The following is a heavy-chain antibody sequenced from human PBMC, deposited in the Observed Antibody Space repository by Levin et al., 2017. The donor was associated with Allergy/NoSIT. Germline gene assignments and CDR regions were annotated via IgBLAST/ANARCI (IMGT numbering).Heavy chain of an antibody. Sequence: SETLSLTCAVYGGSFSGYYWSWIRQPPGKGLEWIGEINHSGSTNYNPSLKSRVTISVDTSKNQFSLKLSSVTAADTAVYYCARPHRVVPAAMPKRLGWYFDLWGRGTLVTVSS. CDR1: GGSFSGYY. V-gene: IGHV4-34*01. CDR3: ARPHRVVPAAMPKRLGWYFDL. J-gene: IGHJ2*01. CDR2: INHSGST. D-gene: IGHD2-2*01.